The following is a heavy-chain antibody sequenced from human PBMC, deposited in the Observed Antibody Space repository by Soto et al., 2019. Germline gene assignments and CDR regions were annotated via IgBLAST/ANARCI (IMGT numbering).Heavy chain of an antibody. CDR2: IIPIFGTA. CDR3: ARETNTYYYDPQAFDI. J-gene: IGHJ3*02. D-gene: IGHD3-22*01. CDR1: GGTFSSYA. Sequence: SVKVSCKASGGTFSSYAISWARQAPGQGLEWMGGIIPIFGTANYAQKFQGRVTITADESTSTAYMELSSLRSEDTAVYYCARETNTYYYDPQAFDIWGQGTMVTVSS. V-gene: IGHV1-69*13.